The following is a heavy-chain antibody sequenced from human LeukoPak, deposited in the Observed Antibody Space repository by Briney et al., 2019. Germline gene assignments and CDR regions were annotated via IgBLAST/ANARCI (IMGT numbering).Heavy chain of an antibody. V-gene: IGHV3-11*01. Sequence: KAGGSLRLSCAASGFSFGDDFMTWIRHAPGGGREWISFISHSGMNISYAESVRGRFTISRDNAKNSLFLQMSNLGAEDTALYYCARGRTGHQSYYYYFMDVWPKGTTVIVSS. CDR2: ISHSGMNI. CDR1: GFSFGDDF. D-gene: IGHD3/OR15-3a*01. J-gene: IGHJ6*03. CDR3: ARGRTGHQSYYYYFMDV.